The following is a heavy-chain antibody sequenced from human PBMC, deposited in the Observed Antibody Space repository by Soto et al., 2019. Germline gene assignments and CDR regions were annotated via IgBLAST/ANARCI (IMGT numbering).Heavy chain of an antibody. CDR1: GVTFSSYG. CDR2: IWYDGSNK. V-gene: IGHV3-33*01. D-gene: IGHD6-6*01. Sequence: GGSLRLSCAASGVTFSSYGMHWGRQAPGKGLEWVAAIWYDGSNKYYADSVKGRFTISRDNSKNTLYLQMNSLRAEDTAVYYCARAAEQLVRYYYYGMDVWAQRTTVTVSS. CDR3: ARAAEQLVRYYYYGMDV. J-gene: IGHJ6*02.